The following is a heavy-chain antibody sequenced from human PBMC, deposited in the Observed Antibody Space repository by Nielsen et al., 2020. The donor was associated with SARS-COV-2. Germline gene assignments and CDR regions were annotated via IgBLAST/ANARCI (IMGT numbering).Heavy chain of an antibody. D-gene: IGHD6-19*01. CDR1: GGSITSYY. Sequence: SETLSLTCTVPGGSITSYYWSWIRQPPGKGLEWIGYIDYSGDTKYNPSLKSRAIISEDTSRNQFSLRLNSVTAADTAVYYCAKGAGWYNYWGQGILVTVSS. CDR3: AKGAGWYNY. J-gene: IGHJ4*02. CDR2: IDYSGDT. V-gene: IGHV4-59*01.